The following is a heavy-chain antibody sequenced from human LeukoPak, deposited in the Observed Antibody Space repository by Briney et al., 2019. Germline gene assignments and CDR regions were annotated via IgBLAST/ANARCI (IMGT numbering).Heavy chain of an antibody. CDR2: ISSSDSTI. CDR1: GFIFSDYY. CDR3: ARADRNYYMDV. Sequence: GGSLRLSCAASGFIFSDYYMSWIRQAPGKGLEWVSYISSSDSTIYYADSVKGRFTISRDNAKNSLFLQMNSLRAEDTAVYYCARADRNYYMDVWGKGTTVTVSS. J-gene: IGHJ6*03. V-gene: IGHV3-11*04.